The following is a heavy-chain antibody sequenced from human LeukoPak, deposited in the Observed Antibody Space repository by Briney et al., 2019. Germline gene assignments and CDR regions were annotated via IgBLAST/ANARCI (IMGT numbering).Heavy chain of an antibody. Sequence: SQTLSLTCAISGDSVSSHSSAWNWIRQSPSRGLEWLGRTYYRSIWYHDYAVSVNSRISINPDTSKNQFSLQLTSVTPEDTAVYYCARDPAYNYGMDVWGQGTTVTVSS. CDR2: TYYRSIWYH. D-gene: IGHD2-2*01. CDR1: GDSVSSHSSA. V-gene: IGHV6-1*01. J-gene: IGHJ6*02. CDR3: ARDPAYNYGMDV.